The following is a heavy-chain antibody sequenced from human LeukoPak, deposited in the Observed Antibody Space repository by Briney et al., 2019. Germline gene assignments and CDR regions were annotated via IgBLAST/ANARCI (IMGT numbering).Heavy chain of an antibody. D-gene: IGHD6-13*01. CDR2: IYYSGST. CDR1: GGSISSSSYY. CDR3: ARVLIPARQIAAAGTVY. V-gene: IGHV4-39*06. Sequence: PSETLSLTCTVSGGSISSSSYYWGWIRQPPGKGLEWIGSIYYSGSTYYNPSLKRRVAISVDTSKNQFPLKLSSVTAADLAVYYCARVLIPARQIAAAGTVYWGQGTLVTVSS. J-gene: IGHJ4*02.